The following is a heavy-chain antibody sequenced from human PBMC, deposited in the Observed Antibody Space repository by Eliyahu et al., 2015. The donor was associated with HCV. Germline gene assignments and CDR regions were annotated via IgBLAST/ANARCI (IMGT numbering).Heavy chain of an antibody. V-gene: IGHV3-64D*08. CDR2: ISGHGGSP. D-gene: IGHD4-11*01. J-gene: IGHJ4*02. CDR1: GFTFSSYA. CDR3: ARRLPNSYYDY. Sequence: EVQLVESGGGLVQPGGSLRLSCSASGFTFSSYAMHWVRQAPGKGLEYVSAISGHGGSPYYADSVKGRFTISRDNSKDTLFLQMSSLRAEDTAVYYCARRLPNSYYDYWGQGTLVTVSS.